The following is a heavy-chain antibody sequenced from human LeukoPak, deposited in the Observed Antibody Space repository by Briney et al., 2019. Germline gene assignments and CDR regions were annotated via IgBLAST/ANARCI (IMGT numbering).Heavy chain of an antibody. CDR2: VYSGGST. V-gene: IGHV3-53*01. D-gene: IGHD4-11*01. CDR3: VRDGVDYSFEY. J-gene: IGHJ4*02. Sequence: GGSLRLSCAASGFIVSSSFMSWVRQARGKWLEWVSVVYSGGSTYYADSVKGRFTISRDNYKNTLYLQMNSLRVEDTAMYYCVRDGVDYSFEYWGQGTLVTVSS. CDR1: GFIVSSSF.